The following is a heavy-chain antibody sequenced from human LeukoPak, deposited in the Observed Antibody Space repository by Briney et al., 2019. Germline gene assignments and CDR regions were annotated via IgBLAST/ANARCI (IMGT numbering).Heavy chain of an antibody. CDR1: GFTFSSYW. CDR2: INTDGSST. CDR3: ASSLYSEGYYYMDV. J-gene: IGHJ6*03. D-gene: IGHD3-22*01. V-gene: IGHV3-74*01. Sequence: GGSLRLSCAASGFTFSSYWMHWVRHARGKGLVWVSRINTDGSSTSYADSVKGRFTISRDNAKNTLYLQMNSLRAEDTAVYYCASSLYSEGYYYMDVWGKGTTVTVSS.